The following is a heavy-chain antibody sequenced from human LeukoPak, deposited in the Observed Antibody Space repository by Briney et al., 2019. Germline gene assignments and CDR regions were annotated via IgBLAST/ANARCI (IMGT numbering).Heavy chain of an antibody. CDR2: IRSGGSNK. D-gene: IGHD3-10*01. CDR1: GFTFSSYG. Sequence: GGSLRLSCAASGFTFSSYGMHWVRQAPGKGLEWVAFIRSGGSNKYYADSVKGRFTISRDNSKNTLYLQMNSLRAEDAAVYYCAKDYSKTSYYGSGTYYRPNWFDPWGQGTLVTVSS. CDR3: AKDYSKTSYYGSGTYYRPNWFDP. J-gene: IGHJ5*02. V-gene: IGHV3-30*02.